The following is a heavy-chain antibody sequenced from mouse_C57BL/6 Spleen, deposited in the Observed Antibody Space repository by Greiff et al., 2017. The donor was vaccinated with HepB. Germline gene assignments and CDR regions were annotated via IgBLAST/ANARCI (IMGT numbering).Heavy chain of an antibody. CDR1: GFTFSDYG. CDR2: ISSGSSTI. V-gene: IGHV5-17*01. D-gene: IGHD1-1*01. Sequence: EVQLVESGGGLVKPGGSLKLSCAASGFTFSDYGMHWVRQAPEKGLEWVAYISSGSSTIYYADTVKGRVTISRDNAKNTLFLQMTSLRSEDTAMYYCARTTVVASFDDWGQGTTLTVSS. CDR3: ARTTVVASFDD. J-gene: IGHJ2*01.